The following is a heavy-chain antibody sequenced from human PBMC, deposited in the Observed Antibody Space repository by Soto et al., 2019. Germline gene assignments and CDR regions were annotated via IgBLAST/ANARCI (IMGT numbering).Heavy chain of an antibody. D-gene: IGHD3-22*01. CDR3: ARKYYDSSGFFDY. J-gene: IGHJ4*02. Sequence: QVQLQESGPGLVKPSGTLSITCAVSGGSISSSNWWSWVRQPPGKGLEWIGEIDHSGSTNYNPSHKSRVTISVDTPKNQFSLKLGSVTAADTAVYYCARKYYDSSGFFDYWGQGTLVTVSS. V-gene: IGHV4-4*02. CDR2: IDHSGST. CDR1: GGSISSSNW.